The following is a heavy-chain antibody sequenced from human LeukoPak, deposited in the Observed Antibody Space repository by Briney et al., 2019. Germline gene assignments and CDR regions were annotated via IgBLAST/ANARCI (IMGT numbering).Heavy chain of an antibody. CDR2: IYYSGST. CDR1: GGSISSSSYY. CDR3: ARDLPGDSGWYPTWFDY. V-gene: IGHV4-39*07. J-gene: IGHJ4*02. Sequence: SETLSLTCTVSGGSISSSSYYWGWIRQPPGKGLEWIGSIYYSGSTYYNPSLKSRVTISVDTSKNQFSLKLSSVTAADTAVYYCARDLPGDSGWYPTWFDYWGQGTLVTVSS. D-gene: IGHD6-19*01.